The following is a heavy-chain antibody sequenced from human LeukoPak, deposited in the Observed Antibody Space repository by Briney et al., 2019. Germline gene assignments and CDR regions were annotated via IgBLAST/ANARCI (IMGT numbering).Heavy chain of an antibody. V-gene: IGHV1-18*01. D-gene: IGHD3-22*01. CDR1: GYTFTSYG. J-gene: IGHJ5*02. CDR2: ISAYNGNT. Sequence: GASVKVSCKASGYTFTSYGISWVRQAPGQGLEWMGWISAYNGNTNYAQKLQGRVTMTTDTSTSTAYMELRSLRSDDTAVYYCARSGGDYYDSSGYYISKLNWFDPWGQGTLVTVSS. CDR3: ARSGGDYYDSSGYYISKLNWFDP.